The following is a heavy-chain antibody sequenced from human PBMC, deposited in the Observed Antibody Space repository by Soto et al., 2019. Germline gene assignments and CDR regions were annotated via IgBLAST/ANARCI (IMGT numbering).Heavy chain of an antibody. CDR1: GFTFSSYA. CDR3: AKDGDRYYDSSGYYGY. D-gene: IGHD3-22*01. J-gene: IGHJ4*02. V-gene: IGHV3-23*01. Sequence: GGSLRLSCAASGFTFSSYAMSWVRQASGKGLEWVSVISGSGGSTYYADSVKGRFTISRDNSKNTLYLQMNSLRAEDTAVYYCAKDGDRYYDSSGYYGYWGQGTLVTVSS. CDR2: ISGSGGST.